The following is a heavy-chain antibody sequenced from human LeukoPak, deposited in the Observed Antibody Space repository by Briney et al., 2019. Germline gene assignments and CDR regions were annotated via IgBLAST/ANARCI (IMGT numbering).Heavy chain of an antibody. J-gene: IGHJ6*03. CDR3: ARDRWAITIVRGVYYMDV. CDR2: IIPIFGTA. Sequence: ASVKVSCKASGGTFSSYAISWVRQAPGQGLEWMGRIIPIFGTANYAQKFQGRVTITTDESTSTAYMELSSLRSDDTAVYYCARDRWAITIVRGVYYMDVWGKGTTVTVSS. CDR1: GGTFSSYA. D-gene: IGHD3-10*01. V-gene: IGHV1-69*05.